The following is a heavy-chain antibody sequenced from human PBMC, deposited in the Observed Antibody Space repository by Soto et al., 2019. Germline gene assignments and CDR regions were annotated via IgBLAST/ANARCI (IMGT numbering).Heavy chain of an antibody. CDR2: ISAYDGKT. CDR3: ARDPHEYWTSYWFDP. D-gene: IGHD3-3*01. V-gene: IGHV1-18*01. CDR1: GYNFNIYG. Sequence: QVQLVQSGAEVKKPGASVKVSCKASGYNFNIYGINWVRRAPGQGLELMGWISAYDGKTTYAEKFQGRVTMTTEASTSTAYMELRSLRSDDTAVYYCARDPHEYWTSYWFDPWGQGTLVTVSS. J-gene: IGHJ5*02.